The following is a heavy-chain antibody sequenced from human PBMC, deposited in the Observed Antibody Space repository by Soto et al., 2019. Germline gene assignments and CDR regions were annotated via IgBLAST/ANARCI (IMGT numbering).Heavy chain of an antibody. CDR1: GFTFSDYY. Sequence: GGSLRLSCAASGFTFSDYYMSWIRQAPGKGLEWVSYISSSGSTIYYADSVKGRFTISRDNAKNSLYLQMNSLRAEDTAVYYCAPPFVRVREGGPDFDYWGQGTLVTVSS. D-gene: IGHD3-10*01. V-gene: IGHV3-11*01. CDR2: ISSSGSTI. J-gene: IGHJ4*02. CDR3: APPFVRVREGGPDFDY.